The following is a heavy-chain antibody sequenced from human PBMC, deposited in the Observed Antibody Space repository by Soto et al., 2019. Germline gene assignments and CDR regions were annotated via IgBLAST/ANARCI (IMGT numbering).Heavy chain of an antibody. CDR3: AKGSSSARPYYFDY. CDR2: ISGSGTSP. CDR1: GFTFSIYA. V-gene: IGHV3-23*01. Sequence: GGSLRLSCAASGFTFSIYAMSWVRQAPGKGLDWVSAISGSGTSPYYADSVKGRFTISRDKSTNTVFLQMNSLRAEDTAVYYCAKGSSSARPYYFDYWGQGTLVTVSS. J-gene: IGHJ4*02. D-gene: IGHD2-2*01.